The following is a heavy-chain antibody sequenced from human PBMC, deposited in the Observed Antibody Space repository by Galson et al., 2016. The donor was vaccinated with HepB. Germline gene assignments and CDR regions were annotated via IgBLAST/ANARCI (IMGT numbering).Heavy chain of an antibody. V-gene: IGHV5-51*01. D-gene: IGHD3-22*01. CDR1: GYSFTSYW. CDR3: ARHIGYDDSGGYGEY. CDR2: IYPGDSDT. Sequence: QSGAEVKKPGESLKISCKGSGYSFTSYWIGWVRQMPGKGLEWMGIIYPGDSDTTYSPSFQGQVTISADKSISTAYLQWSGLKASDTAMYYCARHIGYDDSGGYGEYWGQGTLVTVSS. J-gene: IGHJ4*02.